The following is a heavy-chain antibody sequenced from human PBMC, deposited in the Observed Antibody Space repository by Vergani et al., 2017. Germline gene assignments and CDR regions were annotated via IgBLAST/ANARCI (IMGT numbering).Heavy chain of an antibody. CDR2: INPSGGST. CDR3: AGVRIAAAGYPPPFDY. CDR1: GYTFTSYY. J-gene: IGHJ4*02. V-gene: IGHV1-46*01. D-gene: IGHD6-13*01. Sequence: QVQLVQSGAEVKKPGASVKVSCKASGYTFTSYYMHWVRQAPGQGLEWMGIINPSGGSTSYAQKFQGRVTMTRDTSTSTVYMELSSLRSEDTAVYYCAGVRIAAAGYPPPFDYWGQGTLVTVSS.